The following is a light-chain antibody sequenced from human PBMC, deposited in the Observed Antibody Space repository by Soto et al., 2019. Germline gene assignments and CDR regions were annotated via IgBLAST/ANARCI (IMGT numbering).Light chain of an antibody. J-gene: IGKJ2*02. V-gene: IGKV1-39*01. CDR2: AAS. CDR1: QSISTY. Sequence: DIQMTQSPSSLSASVGDRVTITCRASQSISTYLNWYQQKVGKAPKLLIYAASSLQRGVPSRFSGSGSGTDFTLTIISLQPEDFATYYCQQGYSTPRTFGQGTKLEIK. CDR3: QQGYSTPRT.